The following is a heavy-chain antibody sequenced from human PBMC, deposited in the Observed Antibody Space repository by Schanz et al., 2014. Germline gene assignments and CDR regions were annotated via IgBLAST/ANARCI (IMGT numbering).Heavy chain of an antibody. D-gene: IGHD3-9*01. CDR1: GFTFITYT. CDR3: AKHVRSLTGNDY. J-gene: IGHJ4*02. Sequence: EVQLVESGGGVVQPGGSLRLSCATSGFTFITYTMNWVRQTPGKGLEWVSTLSGSGAGTFYADPVKGRFTISRDNSKNTLYLQVNSLRAEDTAVYYCAKHVRSLTGNDYWGQGTLVTVSS. CDR2: LSGSGAGT. V-gene: IGHV3-23*04.